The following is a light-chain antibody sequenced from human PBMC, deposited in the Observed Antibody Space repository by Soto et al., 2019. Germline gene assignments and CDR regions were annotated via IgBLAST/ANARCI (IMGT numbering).Light chain of an antibody. V-gene: IGKV4-1*01. CDR3: QQYFTSPWT. Sequence: DIVMTQSPDSLAVSLGERATFNCKSSQSILDRSKNKYYLAWYQQKSGQPPKLLIYWASLRESGVPDRFTGSESGTDFTLTISSLQAEDVGVYYCQQYFTSPWTFVQGTKVEI. CDR2: WAS. CDR1: QSILDRSKNKYY. J-gene: IGKJ1*01.